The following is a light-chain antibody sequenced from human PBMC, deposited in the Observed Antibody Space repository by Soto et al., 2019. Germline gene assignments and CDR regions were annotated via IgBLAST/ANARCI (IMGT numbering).Light chain of an antibody. CDR1: QGITNN. Sequence: DIQMTQSPSSLSASVGDRVTITCRASQGITNNLAWYQQKPGKVPKRLIYAASSLQSGVPSRFSGSGSGTEFTLTISSLQLEDVANYFCVQHNSYQYTFGQGNKLEIK. V-gene: IGKV1-17*01. CDR2: AAS. CDR3: VQHNSYQYT. J-gene: IGKJ2*01.